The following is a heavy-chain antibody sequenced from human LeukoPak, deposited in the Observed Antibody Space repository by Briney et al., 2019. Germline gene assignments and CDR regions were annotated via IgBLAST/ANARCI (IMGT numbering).Heavy chain of an antibody. Sequence: ASVKVSCKASGYTFTGYYMHWVRQAPGQGLEWMGWINPNSGGTNYAQKFQGRVTMTTDTSTSTAYMELRSLRSDDTAVYYCARVKYYGSGSYYNGESGDYYYMDVWGKGTTVTVSS. D-gene: IGHD3-10*01. CDR2: INPNSGGT. CDR1: GYTFTGYY. V-gene: IGHV1-2*02. CDR3: ARVKYYGSGSYYNGESGDYYYMDV. J-gene: IGHJ6*03.